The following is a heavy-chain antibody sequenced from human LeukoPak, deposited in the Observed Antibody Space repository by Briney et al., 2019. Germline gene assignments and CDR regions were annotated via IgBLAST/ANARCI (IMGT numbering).Heavy chain of an antibody. V-gene: IGHV3-9*01. J-gene: IGHJ4*02. CDR2: ISWNSGNI. Sequence: GGSLRLSCAASGFTLENYAMHWVRQAPGKGLEWVSGISWNSGNIGYADSVKGRFTISRDNAKNSLYLQMNSLRAEDTALYYCAKDTGYSGYDSVMDYWGQGTLATVSS. CDR3: AKDTGYSGYDSVMDY. D-gene: IGHD5-12*01. CDR1: GFTLENYA.